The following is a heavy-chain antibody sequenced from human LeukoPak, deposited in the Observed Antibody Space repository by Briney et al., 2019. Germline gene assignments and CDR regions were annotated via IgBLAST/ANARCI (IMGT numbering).Heavy chain of an antibody. J-gene: IGHJ3*02. CDR3: ARRTRAAHDAFDI. CDR1: GFSLSTSGMC. D-gene: IGHD6-6*01. Sequence: SGPTLVNPTQTLTLTCTFSGFSLSTSGMCVSWIRQPPGKALEWLARIDWDDDKYYSTSLKTRLTTSKDTSKNQVVLTMTNMDPVDTATHYCARRTRAAHDAFDIWGQGTMVTVSS. CDR2: IDWDDDK. V-gene: IGHV2-70*11.